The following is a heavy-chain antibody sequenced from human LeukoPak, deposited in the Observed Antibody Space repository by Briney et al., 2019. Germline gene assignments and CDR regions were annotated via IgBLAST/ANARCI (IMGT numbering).Heavy chain of an antibody. CDR1: GFTFNTYS. Sequence: PGGSLRLSCAASGFTFNTYSMNWVRQAPGKGLEWLAYIRSGPFTIYYADSVKGRFTISRDNAKNSLYLQMNSLRDEDTAVYYCARDGMVRGVIIWDAFDIWGQGTMVTVSS. CDR3: ARDGMVRGVIIWDAFDI. D-gene: IGHD3-10*01. CDR2: IRSGPFTI. J-gene: IGHJ3*02. V-gene: IGHV3-48*02.